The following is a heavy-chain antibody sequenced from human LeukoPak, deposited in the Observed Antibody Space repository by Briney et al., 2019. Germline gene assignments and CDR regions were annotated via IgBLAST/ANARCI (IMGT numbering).Heavy chain of an antibody. Sequence: SVKVSCKASGGTFSSYAISWVRQPPAQGLEWMGGIIPIFGTTNYAQKFQGRVPITADESTNTAYRELSSLRSEDTAVYYWARGPGTTFGLDDWGQGTLVTVSS. J-gene: IGHJ4*02. D-gene: IGHD1-1*01. V-gene: IGHV1-69*13. CDR1: GGTFSSYA. CDR2: IIPIFGTT. CDR3: ARGPGTTFGLDD.